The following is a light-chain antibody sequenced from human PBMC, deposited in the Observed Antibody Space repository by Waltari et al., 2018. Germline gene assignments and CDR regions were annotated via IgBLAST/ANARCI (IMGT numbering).Light chain of an antibody. CDR3: LQRSNWPRT. J-gene: IGKJ1*01. CDR1: ESVSNS. Sequence: EIVMTQSPATLSLSPGERATLSCRASESVSNSLAWYQQKPGQAPRLVIYSASNRAIGIPGRFSGSGSGTEFTLTISSLEPEDVAVYYCLQRSNWPRTFGQGTKVEIK. V-gene: IGKV3-15*01. CDR2: SAS.